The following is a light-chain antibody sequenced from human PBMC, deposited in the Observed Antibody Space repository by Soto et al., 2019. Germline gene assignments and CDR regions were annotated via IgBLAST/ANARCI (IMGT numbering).Light chain of an antibody. CDR3: SSYTSSSTRVV. V-gene: IGLV2-11*01. J-gene: IGLJ2*01. CDR1: SSDVGGYNY. Sequence: QSALTQPRSVSGSPGQSVTISCTGTSSDVGGYNYVSWYQQHPGKAPKLMIYDVSKRPSGVPDRFSGSKSGNTASLTISGLQAEDEADYYCSSYTSSSTRVVFGGGTKVTVL. CDR2: DVS.